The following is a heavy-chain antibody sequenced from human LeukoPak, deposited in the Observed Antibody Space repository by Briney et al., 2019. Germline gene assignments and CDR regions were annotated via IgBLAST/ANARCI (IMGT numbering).Heavy chain of an antibody. D-gene: IGHD1-14*01. CDR3: ARETGMTPPNYYYYGMDV. J-gene: IGHJ6*02. CDR1: GYTLTELS. CDR2: FDPEDGET. V-gene: IGHV1-24*01. Sequence: ASVKVSCKVSGYTLTELSMHWVRQAPGKGLEWMGGFDPEDGETTYAQKFQGRVTMTRDTSTSTVYMELSSLRSEDTAVYYCARETGMTPPNYYYYGMDVWGQGTTVTVSS.